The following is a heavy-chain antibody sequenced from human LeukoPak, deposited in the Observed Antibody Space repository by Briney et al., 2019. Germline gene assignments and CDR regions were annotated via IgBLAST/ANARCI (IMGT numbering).Heavy chain of an antibody. D-gene: IGHD6-13*01. V-gene: IGHV1-18*01. Sequence: ASVRVSCKASGYTFTSYGISWVRQAPGQGLEWMGWISAYNGNTNYAQKLQGRVTITTDESTSTAYMELSSLRSEDTAVYYCARSREQQLVRDYFDYWGQGTLVTVSS. CDR1: GYTFTSYG. CDR3: ARSREQQLVRDYFDY. CDR2: ISAYNGNT. J-gene: IGHJ4*02.